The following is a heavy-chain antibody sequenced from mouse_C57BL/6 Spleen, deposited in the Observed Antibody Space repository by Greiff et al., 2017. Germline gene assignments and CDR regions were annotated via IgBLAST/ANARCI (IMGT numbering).Heavy chain of an antibody. V-gene: IGHV1-85*01. D-gene: IGHD2-1*01. CDR3: ATYGNYGY. CDR1: GYTFTSYD. Sequence: VQLKQSGPELVKPGASVKLSCKASGYTFTSYDINWVKQRPGQGLEWIGWIYPRDGSTKYNEKFKGKATLTVDTSSSTAYMELHSLTSEDSAVYFCATYGNYGYWGQGTTLTVSS. CDR2: IYPRDGST. J-gene: IGHJ2*01.